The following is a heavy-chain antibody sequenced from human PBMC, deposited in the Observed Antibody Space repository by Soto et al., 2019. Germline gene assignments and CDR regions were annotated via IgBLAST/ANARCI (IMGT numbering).Heavy chain of an antibody. CDR3: ARGEQLVPDYYYYYYMDV. D-gene: IGHD6-13*01. CDR2: IYYSGST. J-gene: IGHJ6*03. Sequence: KPSETLSLTCTVSGGSISSYYWSWIRQPPGKGLEWIGYIYYSGSTNYNPSLKSRVTISVDTSKNQFSLKLSSVTAADTAVYYCARGEQLVPDYYYYYYMDVWGKGTTVTVSS. V-gene: IGHV4-59*01. CDR1: GGSISSYY.